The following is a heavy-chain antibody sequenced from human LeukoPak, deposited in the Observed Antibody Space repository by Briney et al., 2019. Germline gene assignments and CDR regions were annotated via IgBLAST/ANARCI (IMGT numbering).Heavy chain of an antibody. CDR3: VRDANYFDY. V-gene: IGHV4-30-4*01. CDR2: IYYSGNT. CDR1: GGSISSGDYY. J-gene: IGHJ4*02. Sequence: SETLSLTCTVSGGSISSGDYYWSWIRQPPGKGLEWIAYIYYSGNTYYNPSLESRVTISVDTSKNQLSLKLSSVTAADAAIYYCVRDANYFDYWGQGTLVTVSS.